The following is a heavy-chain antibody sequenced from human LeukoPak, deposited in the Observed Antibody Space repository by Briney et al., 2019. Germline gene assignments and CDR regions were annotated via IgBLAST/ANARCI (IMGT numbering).Heavy chain of an antibody. CDR3: ARDTAMASFDY. D-gene: IGHD5-18*01. CDR2: IIPIFGTA. V-gene: IGHV1-69*06. CDR1: GGTFSSYA. Sequence: SVKVSCKASGGTFSSYAISWVRQAPGQGPEWMGRIIPIFGTANYAQKFQGRVTITADKSTSTAYMELSSLRSEDTAVYYCARDTAMASFDYWGQGTLVTVSS. J-gene: IGHJ4*02.